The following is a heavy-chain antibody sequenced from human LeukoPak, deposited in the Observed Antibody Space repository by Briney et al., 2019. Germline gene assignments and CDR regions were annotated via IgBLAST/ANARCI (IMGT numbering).Heavy chain of an antibody. CDR1: GFTFSSYG. Sequence: RGGSLRLSCAASGFTFSSYGMQWVREARGKGVEGVAVISYDGSNKYYADSVKGRFTISRDNYKNTVYLQMNRQRAQNTAVYYFAKDGTNLYSSGWAADYGGQGTLAPFS. V-gene: IGHV3-30*18. CDR3: AKDGTNLYSSGWAADY. D-gene: IGHD6-19*01. J-gene: IGHJ4*02. CDR2: ISYDGSNK.